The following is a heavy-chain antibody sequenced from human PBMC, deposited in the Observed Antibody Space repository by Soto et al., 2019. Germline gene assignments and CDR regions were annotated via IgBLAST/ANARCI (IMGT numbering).Heavy chain of an antibody. CDR3: AKNSGWFNT. D-gene: IGHD3-10*01. CDR1: GFIFSTTD. CDR2: IEGSGATT. J-gene: IGHJ5*02. Sequence: QVSQSGGNLAQPGGSLRLSCAASGFIFSTTDMSWVRQAPGKGLEWVSTIEGSGATTYYADSVKGRFTISRDNSKNTVYRHMDSRTADDTAVYYCAKNSGWFNTWGQGTLVTVSS. V-gene: IGHV3-23*01.